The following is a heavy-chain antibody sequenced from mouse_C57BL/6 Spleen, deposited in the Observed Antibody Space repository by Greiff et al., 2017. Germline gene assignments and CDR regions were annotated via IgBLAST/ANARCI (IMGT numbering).Heavy chain of an antibody. CDR1: GFTFSSYG. D-gene: IGHD1-1*01. J-gene: IGHJ4*01. Sequence: DVMLVESGGDLVKPGGSLKLSCAASGFTFSSYGMSWVRQTPDKRLEWVATISSGGSYTYYPDSVKGRFTISRDNAKNTLYLQMSSLKSEDTAMYYCARDTTVVATDYAMDYWGQGTSVTVSS. V-gene: IGHV5-6*02. CDR3: ARDTTVVATDYAMDY. CDR2: ISSGGSYT.